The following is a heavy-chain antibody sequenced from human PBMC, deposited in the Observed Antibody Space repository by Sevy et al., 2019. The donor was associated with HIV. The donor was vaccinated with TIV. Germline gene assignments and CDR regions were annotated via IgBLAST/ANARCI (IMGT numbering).Heavy chain of an antibody. CDR1: GFSISSDYY. Sequence: SETLSLTCTVSGFSISSDYYWGWIRQPPGKGLEWIGSIYDGGSTYYNPSLKSRVTISIDTSENQFSLKLSSVTAADTAVYYCARDYYGSGSYYEFVYWGQGTLVTVSS. CDR3: ARDYYGSGSYYEFVY. J-gene: IGHJ4*02. CDR2: IYDGGST. V-gene: IGHV4-38-2*02. D-gene: IGHD3-10*01.